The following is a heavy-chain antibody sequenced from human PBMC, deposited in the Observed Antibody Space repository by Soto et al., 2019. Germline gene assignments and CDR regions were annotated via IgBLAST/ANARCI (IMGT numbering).Heavy chain of an antibody. Sequence: QDQLVQSGAEVKKPGSSVKVSCKASGGTFSSHTFSWVRQAPGQGLEWMGRIIPALGTATYAQKFQGTVTSTADEPATPAHMELNSPRSDDTAVYSSASPDFGNYWYFDLWGRGTLVTVSS. CDR2: IIPALGTA. CDR3: ASPDFGNYWYFDL. J-gene: IGHJ2*01. D-gene: IGHD4-17*01. CDR1: GGTFSSHT. V-gene: IGHV1-69*08.